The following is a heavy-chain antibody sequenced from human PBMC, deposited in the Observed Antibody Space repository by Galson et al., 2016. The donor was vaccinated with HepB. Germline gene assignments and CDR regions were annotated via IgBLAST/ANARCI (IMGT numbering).Heavy chain of an antibody. J-gene: IGHJ6*02. CDR2: ISSTRSMI. D-gene: IGHD3-3*01. CDR3: AREKPWSEGGAYYGMDV. Sequence: SLRLSCAASGFTFSRFSMNWVRQAPGKGLEWISYISSTRSMINYADSVKGRFTISRDNAKNSLYLQMDSLRAEDTAVYYCAREKPWSEGGAYYGMDVWGQGTTVTVSS. CDR1: GFTFSRFS. V-gene: IGHV3-48*04.